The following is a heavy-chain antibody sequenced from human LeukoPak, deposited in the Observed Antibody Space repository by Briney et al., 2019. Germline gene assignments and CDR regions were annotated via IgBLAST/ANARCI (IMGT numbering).Heavy chain of an antibody. Sequence: SETLSLTCAVYGGSFSGYYWSWIRQPPGKGAEWIGEINHRGSTNNNPSLTKGATISVDTSKNQFPMKLRSVTAADTAVYYCARDYGAFDIWGQGTMVTVSS. D-gene: IGHD4-17*01. CDR2: INHRGST. V-gene: IGHV4-34*04. J-gene: IGHJ3*02. CDR3: ARDYGAFDI. CDR1: GGSFSGYY.